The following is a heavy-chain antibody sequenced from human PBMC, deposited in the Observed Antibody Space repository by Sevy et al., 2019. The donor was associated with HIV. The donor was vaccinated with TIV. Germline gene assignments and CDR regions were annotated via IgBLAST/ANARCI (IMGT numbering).Heavy chain of an antibody. CDR1: GFTFSTYA. Sequence: GGSLRLSCAASGFTFSTYAMTWVRQAPGKGLEWVSVISGSGGTTYYSDSVKGRFTISRDNSKNTVYLQMNSLRAEDTAVYYCAKDREGSNYYFDYWGQGTLVTVSS. V-gene: IGHV3-23*01. CDR3: AKDREGSNYYFDY. CDR2: ISGSGGTT. D-gene: IGHD1-26*01. J-gene: IGHJ4*02.